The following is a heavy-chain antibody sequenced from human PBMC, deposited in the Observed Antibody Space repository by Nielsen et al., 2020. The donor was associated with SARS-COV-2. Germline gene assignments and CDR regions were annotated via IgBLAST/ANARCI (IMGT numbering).Heavy chain of an antibody. CDR1: GGSITTYY. CDR2: IYYSGNT. J-gene: IGHJ4*02. D-gene: IGHD7-27*01. V-gene: IGHV4-59*13. Sequence: GSLRPSCAVSGGSITTYYCHWIRQSPGKGLEWIGYIYYSGNTNYNPSLKSRVTISVDTSKNQFSLKLSSVTAADTAVCYCARDDDNWGSLAYWGQGTMVTVSS. CDR3: ARDDDNWGSLAY.